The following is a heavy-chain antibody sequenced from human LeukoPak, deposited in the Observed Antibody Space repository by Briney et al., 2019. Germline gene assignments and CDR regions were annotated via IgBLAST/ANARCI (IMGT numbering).Heavy chain of an antibody. CDR3: AKYYRENSGASPLDY. Sequence: GGSPRLSCVASGFSFSSYGMHWVRQAPGKGLEWVAFIRYDGSNKYYADSVKGRFTISRDNSKNTLYLQMNSLRVEDTALYYCAKYYRENSGASPLDYWGQGTRVTVSS. D-gene: IGHD3-22*01. V-gene: IGHV3-30*02. CDR2: IRYDGSNK. J-gene: IGHJ4*02. CDR1: GFSFSSYG.